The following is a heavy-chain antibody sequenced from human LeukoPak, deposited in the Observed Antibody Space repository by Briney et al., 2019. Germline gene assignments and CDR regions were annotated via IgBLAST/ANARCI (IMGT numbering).Heavy chain of an antibody. V-gene: IGHV3-33*01. D-gene: IGHD3-10*01. CDR1: GFTFSSHG. CDR2: IWYDGSNK. CDR3: ARGYGSGSPLYYYYGMDV. J-gene: IGHJ6*04. Sequence: GRSLRLSCAASGFTFSSHGMHWVRQAPGKGPEWVAVIWYDGSNKYYADSVKGRFTISRDNSKNTLYLQMNSLRAEDTAVYFCARGYGSGSPLYYYYGMDVWGKGTTVTVSS.